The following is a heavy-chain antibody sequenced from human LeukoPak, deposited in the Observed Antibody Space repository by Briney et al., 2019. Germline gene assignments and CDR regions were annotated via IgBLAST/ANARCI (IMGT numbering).Heavy chain of an antibody. V-gene: IGHV1-8*01. J-gene: IGHJ4*02. Sequence: GASVKVSCKASGYTFTSYDINWVRQATGQGLEGMGWMNPNSGNTGYSQKFQGRVTMTRDTSTSTVYMELSSLRSEDTAVYYCARDPPRGGSGSYFPSYYFDYWGQGTLVTVSS. CDR2: MNPNSGNT. D-gene: IGHD3-10*01. CDR1: GYTFTSYD. CDR3: ARDPPRGGSGSYFPSYYFDY.